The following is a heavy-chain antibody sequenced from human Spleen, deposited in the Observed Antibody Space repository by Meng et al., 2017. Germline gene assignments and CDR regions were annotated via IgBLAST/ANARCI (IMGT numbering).Heavy chain of an antibody. J-gene: IGHJ1*01. CDR2: IYPGDSDT. Sequence: GESLKISCKGSGYSFTSYWIGWVRQMPGKGLEWMGIIYPGDSDTRYSPSFQGQVTISADKSISTAYLQWSSLKASDTAMYYCAGHYPAAAGTGGGYQHWGQGTLVTVSS. V-gene: IGHV5-51*01. CDR3: AGHYPAAAGTGGGYQH. D-gene: IGHD6-13*01. CDR1: GYSFTSYW.